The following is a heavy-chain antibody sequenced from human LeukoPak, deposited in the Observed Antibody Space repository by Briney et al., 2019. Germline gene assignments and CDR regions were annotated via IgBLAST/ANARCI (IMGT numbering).Heavy chain of an antibody. CDR1: GGSISGYY. D-gene: IGHD1-26*01. CDR2: IHYSGRT. CDR3: ARHADGGTYPLDY. Sequence: SETLSPTCTVSGGSISGYYWSWIRQPPGKRLEYIGYIHYSGRTEYNPSLKSRLTISVDTSKNQFSLRLSSVTAADTAVYYCARHADGGTYPLDYWGQGTLVTVFS. J-gene: IGHJ4*02. V-gene: IGHV4-59*08.